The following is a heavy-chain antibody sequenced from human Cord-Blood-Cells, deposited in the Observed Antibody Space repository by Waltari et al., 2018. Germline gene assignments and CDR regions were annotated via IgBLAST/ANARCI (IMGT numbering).Heavy chain of an antibody. D-gene: IGHD3-9*01. J-gene: IGHJ3*02. CDR1: GFTFSSYW. CDR2: IKQDGSEK. CDR3: ASYYDILTGYDAFDI. Sequence: EVQLVESGGDLVQPGGSLRLSCAASGFTFSSYWMSWVRQAPGKGLEWVANIKQDGSEKYYVDSGKGRFTISRDNAKNSLYLQMDSLRAEDTAVYYCASYYDILTGYDAFDIWGQGTMVTVSS. V-gene: IGHV3-7*01.